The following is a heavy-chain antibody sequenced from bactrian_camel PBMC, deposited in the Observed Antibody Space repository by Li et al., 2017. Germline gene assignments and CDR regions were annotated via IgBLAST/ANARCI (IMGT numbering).Heavy chain of an antibody. Sequence: VQLVESGGGSVQAGDSLRVSCKVSGYSSSDFCMGWFRQAPGKEREGVAVIDSDGDSSYADSVKGRFTISRDNDKGTLYLQMNLLEPADTAMYYCGYGGFCSSYKFNYSGRGTQVTVS. V-gene: IGHV3S42*01. CDR2: IDSDGDS. CDR1: GYSSSDFC. D-gene: IGHD3*01. CDR3: GYGGFCSSYKFNY. J-gene: IGHJ4*01.